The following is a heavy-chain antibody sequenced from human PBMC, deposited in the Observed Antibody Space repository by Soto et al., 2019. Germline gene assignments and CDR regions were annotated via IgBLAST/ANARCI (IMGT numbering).Heavy chain of an antibody. Sequence: SETLSLTCTVSGGSISSYYWSWIRQPPGKGLEWIGYIYYSGSTNYNPSLKSRVTISVDTSKNQFSLKLSSVTAADTAVYYCARLSGWSRVDAFDIWGQGTMVTVSS. CDR3: ARLSGWSRVDAFDI. J-gene: IGHJ3*02. V-gene: IGHV4-59*08. D-gene: IGHD6-19*01. CDR1: GGSISSYY. CDR2: IYYSGST.